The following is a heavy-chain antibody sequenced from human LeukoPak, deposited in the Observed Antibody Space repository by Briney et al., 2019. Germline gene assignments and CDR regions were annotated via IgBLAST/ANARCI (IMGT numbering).Heavy chain of an antibody. CDR1: GFTFPNYW. J-gene: IGHJ4*02. CDR3: ARDRDDGGFEY. V-gene: IGHV3-7*01. CDR2: INQDGRVK. D-gene: IGHD4-23*01. Sequence: GGSLRLSCAASGFTFPNYWMSWVRQAPEKGLEWVANINQDGRVKQYVDSMKGRFTISRGNAKNSLYLQMNSLRAEDTAAHYCARDRDDGGFEYWGQGTLVTVSS.